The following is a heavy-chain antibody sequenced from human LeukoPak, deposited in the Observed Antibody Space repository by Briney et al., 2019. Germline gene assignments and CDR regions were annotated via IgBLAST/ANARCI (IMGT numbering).Heavy chain of an antibody. CDR2: INHSGST. J-gene: IGHJ4*02. Sequence: KASETLSLTCAVYGGSFSGYYWSWIRQPPGKGLEWIGEINHSGSTNYNPSLKSRVTISVDTSKNQFSLKLSSVTAADTAVYYCARDNVDTAMGIDYWGQGTLVTVSS. D-gene: IGHD5-18*01. V-gene: IGHV4-34*01. CDR3: ARDNVDTAMGIDY. CDR1: GGSFSGYY.